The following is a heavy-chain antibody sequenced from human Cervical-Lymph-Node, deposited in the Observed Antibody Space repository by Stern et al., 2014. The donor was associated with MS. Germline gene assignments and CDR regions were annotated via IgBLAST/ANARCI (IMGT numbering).Heavy chain of an antibody. CDR1: GSSFNNYW. V-gene: IGHV5-51*01. CDR3: ARHERGGSLGYCSSTTCLPYDS. CDR2: IYPGNSHT. Sequence: EVQLLESGAEVKKPGDSLKISCQGSGSSFNNYWIAWVRLMPGKGLEWMGLIYPGNSHTTYSPSFQGQVTISADKSISTAYLQWSSLKASDTAIYYCARHERGGSLGYCSSTTCLPYDSWGRGTLVTVSS. J-gene: IGHJ5*01. D-gene: IGHD2-2*01.